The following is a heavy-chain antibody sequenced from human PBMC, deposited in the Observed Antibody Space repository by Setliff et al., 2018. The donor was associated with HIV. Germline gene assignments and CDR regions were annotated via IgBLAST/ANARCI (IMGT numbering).Heavy chain of an antibody. CDR2: IIPMFGSA. CDR1: GGRFSSYA. V-gene: IGHV1-69*13. CDR3: ARGTDGDYYYYMDV. J-gene: IGHJ6*03. Sequence: SVKVSCKASGGRFSSYAMSWVRQAPGQGLEWMGGIIPMFGSANYAQKFQGRVTITADGSTRTVYMVLSSLRSEDTALYYCARGTDGDYYYYMDVWGKGTTVTVSS. D-gene: IGHD3-10*01.